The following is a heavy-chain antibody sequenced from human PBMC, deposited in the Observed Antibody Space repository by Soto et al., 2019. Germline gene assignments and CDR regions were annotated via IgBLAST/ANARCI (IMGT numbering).Heavy chain of an antibody. D-gene: IGHD3-22*01. CDR2: IYPGDSDT. CDR3: ARVRPREPNSGYYLYYFDY. CDR1: GYSFTSYW. V-gene: IGHV5-51*01. J-gene: IGHJ4*02. Sequence: PGESLKISCKGSGYSFTSYWICRVRQMPGKGLEWMGIIYPGDSDTRYSPSFQGQVTISADKSISTAYLQWSSLKASDTAVYYCARVRPREPNSGYYLYYFDYWGQGTLVTVSS.